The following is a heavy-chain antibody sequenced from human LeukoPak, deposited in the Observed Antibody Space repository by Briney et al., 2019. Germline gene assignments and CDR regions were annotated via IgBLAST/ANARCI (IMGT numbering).Heavy chain of an antibody. CDR1: GFTFSSYW. Sequence: GGSLRLSCAASGFTFSSYWMSWVRPAPGKGLEWVANIKQDGSEKYYVDSVKGRFTISRDNAKNSLYLQMNSLRAEDTAVYYCARHQQGEMATIEMDYWGQGTLVTVSS. CDR3: ARHQQGEMATIEMDY. J-gene: IGHJ4*02. V-gene: IGHV3-7*01. CDR2: IKQDGSEK. D-gene: IGHD5-24*01.